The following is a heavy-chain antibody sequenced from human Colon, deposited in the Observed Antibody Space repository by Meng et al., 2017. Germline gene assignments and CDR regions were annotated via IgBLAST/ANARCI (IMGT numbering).Heavy chain of an antibody. D-gene: IGHD3-22*01. J-gene: IGHJ4*02. Sequence: QVQLHPSGPGPVKPSQTLSPPCAISGDSVSSNSAAWNWIRQSPSRGLEWLGRTYYRSKWYNDYAVSVKSRITINPDTSKNQFSLQLNSVTPEDTAVYYCVRDSSSSAYSPFDYWGQGTRVTVSS. CDR1: GDSVSSNSAA. CDR2: TYYRSKWYN. CDR3: VRDSSSSAYSPFDY. V-gene: IGHV6-1*01.